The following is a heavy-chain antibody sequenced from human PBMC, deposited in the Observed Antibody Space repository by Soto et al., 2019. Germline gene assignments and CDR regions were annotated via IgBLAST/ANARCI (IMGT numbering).Heavy chain of an antibody. J-gene: IGHJ4*02. V-gene: IGHV3-23*01. CDR1: GVTFIDYG. D-gene: IGHD1-26*01. Sequence: GSQRVSRAASGVTFIDYGRSWVRQAQEKGLEWVSAMSGSGGSTYYADSVKGRFTISRDNSKNTLYLQMNSLRAKDTAVYFCPKPRWEVASISLDYWGTGTLVTVSP. CDR2: MSGSGGST. CDR3: PKPRWEVASISLDY.